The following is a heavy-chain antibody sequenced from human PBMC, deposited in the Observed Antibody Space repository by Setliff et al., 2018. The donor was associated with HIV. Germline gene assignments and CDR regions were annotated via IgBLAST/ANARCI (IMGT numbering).Heavy chain of an antibody. CDR2: IYSGGSS. CDR3: ARDSEHPTGYFDS. CDR1: DDSITTHY. J-gene: IGHJ4*02. D-gene: IGHD1-1*01. V-gene: IGHV4-59*11. Sequence: SETLSLTCTVSDDSITTHYWSWIRQPPGKGLERIGYIYSGGSSNYNPSLKSRSSVSMDMSRKQFSLKLTSVTAADTAIYYCARDSEHPTGYFDSWGRGILVTVSS.